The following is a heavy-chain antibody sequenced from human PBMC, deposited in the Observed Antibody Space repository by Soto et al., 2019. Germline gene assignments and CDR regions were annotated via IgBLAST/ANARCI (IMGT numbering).Heavy chain of an antibody. CDR2: IGVSSDA. V-gene: IGHV3-23*01. J-gene: IGHJ4*02. CDR3: AKNYFFGT. Sequence: GSLRLSCAASGFTFSSSPVCWARQAPGKGLEWVSSIGVSSDAYYADSVKGRFTISRDNSRNTLYLQMNSLRAEDTALYYCAKNYFFGTWGQGTLVTV. CDR1: GFTFSSSP.